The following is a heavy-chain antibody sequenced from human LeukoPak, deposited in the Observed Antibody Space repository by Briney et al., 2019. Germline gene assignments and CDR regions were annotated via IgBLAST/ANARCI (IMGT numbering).Heavy chain of an antibody. Sequence: GSLRLSCAASGFTFSVSAMHWVRQASGKGLEWVGRIRSKANSYATAYAASVKGRFTISRDDSKNTAYLQMNSLKTEDTAVYYCTRHERGSSGWLFDYWGQGTLVTVSS. D-gene: IGHD6-19*01. CDR2: IRSKANSYAT. J-gene: IGHJ4*02. CDR1: GFTFSVSA. V-gene: IGHV3-73*01. CDR3: TRHERGSSGWLFDY.